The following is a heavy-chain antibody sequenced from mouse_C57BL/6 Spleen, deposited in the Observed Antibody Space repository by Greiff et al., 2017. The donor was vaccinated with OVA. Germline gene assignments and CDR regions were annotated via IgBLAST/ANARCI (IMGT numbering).Heavy chain of an antibody. CDR1: GYSFTGYF. D-gene: IGHD2-4*01. CDR3: ARRYYDYDGGDDFDD. CDR2: INPYNGDT. Sequence: VQLKQSGPELVKPGASVKISCKASGYSFTGYFMNWVKQSHGKSLEWIGRINPYNGDTFYNQKFKGKATLTVDKSSSPPPMELLSRTSEDCAVYYCARRYYDYDGGDDFDDWGQGTTLTVSS. V-gene: IGHV1-37*01. J-gene: IGHJ2*01.